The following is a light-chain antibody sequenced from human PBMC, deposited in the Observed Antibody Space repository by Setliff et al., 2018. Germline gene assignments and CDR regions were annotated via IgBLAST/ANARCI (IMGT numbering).Light chain of an antibody. CDR3: NAYTAGTTYV. J-gene: IGLJ1*01. CDR2: GVS. CDR1: SNDVGSYDL. V-gene: IGLV2-14*03. Sequence: QSVLTQPASVSGSPGQSITISCSGTSNDVGSYDLVSXXXXXPGKAPKXXIYGVSDRPSGVSSRFSGSKSGNTASLTISGLQTEDEADYYCNAYTAGTTYVFGTGTKVT.